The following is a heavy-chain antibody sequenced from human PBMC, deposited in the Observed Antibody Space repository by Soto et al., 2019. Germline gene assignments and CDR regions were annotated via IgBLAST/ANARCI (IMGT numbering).Heavy chain of an antibody. CDR2: IIPIFGTA. Sequence: QVQLVQSGAEVKKPGSSVKVSCKASGGTFSSYAISWVRQAPGQGLEWMGGIIPIFGTANYAQKFQGRVTITADESTSTAYMELSSLRSEDTAVYYCARDGGTYGEQLVQYYFDYWGQGTLVTVSS. V-gene: IGHV1-69*01. CDR3: ARDGGTYGEQLVQYYFDY. CDR1: GGTFSSYA. J-gene: IGHJ4*02. D-gene: IGHD6-6*01.